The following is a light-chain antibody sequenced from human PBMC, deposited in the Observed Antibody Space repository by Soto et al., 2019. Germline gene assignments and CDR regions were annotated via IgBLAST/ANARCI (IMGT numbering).Light chain of an antibody. Sequence: QSVLTQPAAVSGSPGQSITFSCTGTSSDIGAYNYVAWYQQHPGKAPKLMIYDVSNRPSGVSNRFSGSQSGNTASLTISGLQAEDEADYYCSSYTTGRTLLFGGGTQLTVL. V-gene: IGLV2-14*01. CDR1: SSDIGAYNY. CDR2: DVS. J-gene: IGLJ2*01. CDR3: SSYTTGRTLL.